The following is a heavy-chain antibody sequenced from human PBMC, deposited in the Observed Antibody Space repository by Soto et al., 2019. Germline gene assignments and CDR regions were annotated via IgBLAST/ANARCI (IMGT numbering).Heavy chain of an antibody. CDR2: INHSGST. V-gene: IGHV4-34*01. J-gene: IGHJ4*02. Sequence: QVQLQQWGAGLLKPSETLSLTCAVYGGSFSGYYWSWIRQPPGKGLEWIGEINHSGSTNYNPPLKSRVPISVDTSKNQFSRKLSSVTAADTAVYYRARGRSIAAGNCYCSGQGSLVTVSS. CDR3: ARGRSIAAGNCYC. CDR1: GGSFSGYY. D-gene: IGHD6-25*01.